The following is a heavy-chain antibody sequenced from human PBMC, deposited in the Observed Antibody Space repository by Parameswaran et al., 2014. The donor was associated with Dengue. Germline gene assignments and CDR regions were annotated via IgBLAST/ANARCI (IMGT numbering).Heavy chain of an antibody. D-gene: IGHD4-17*01. V-gene: IGHV1-46*01. J-gene: IGHJ6*02. CDR2: INPSGGST. CDR3: AREIGDYGFDYYYGMDV. Sequence: WVRQAPGQGLEWMGIINPSGGSTSYAQKFQGRVTMTRDTSTSTVYMELSSLRSEDTAVYYCAREIGDYGFDYYYGMDVWGQGTTVTVSS.